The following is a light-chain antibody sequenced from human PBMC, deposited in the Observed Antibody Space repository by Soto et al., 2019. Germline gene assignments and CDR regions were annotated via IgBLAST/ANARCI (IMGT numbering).Light chain of an antibody. Sequence: DIVMTQSPDSLAVSLGERVTINCESSQSVLYSSNNKNCLAWYQQKPGQPPKLLIYWAYIRESGVPDRFSGSGSGTDFTLTISSLQAEDVAVYYCQQYYSTPWTFGQGTKVEIK. J-gene: IGKJ1*01. V-gene: IGKV4-1*01. CDR1: QSVLYSSNNKNC. CDR3: QQYYSTPWT. CDR2: WAY.